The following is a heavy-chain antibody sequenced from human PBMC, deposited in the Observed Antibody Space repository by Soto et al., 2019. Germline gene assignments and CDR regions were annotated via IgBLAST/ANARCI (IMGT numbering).Heavy chain of an antibody. Sequence: GESLKISCKGSGYSFTSYWIGWVRQMPGKGLEWMGIIYPGDSDTRYSPSFQGQVTISADKSISTAYLQWSSLKASDTAMYYCARLQDYSNSKSWATHDYYYYGMDVWGQGTTVTVSS. D-gene: IGHD4-4*01. J-gene: IGHJ6*02. CDR3: ARLQDYSNSKSWATHDYYYYGMDV. CDR1: GYSFTSYW. CDR2: IYPGDSDT. V-gene: IGHV5-51*01.